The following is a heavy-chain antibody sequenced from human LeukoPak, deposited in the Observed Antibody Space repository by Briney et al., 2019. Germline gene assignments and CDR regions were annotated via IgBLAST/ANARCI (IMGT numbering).Heavy chain of an antibody. CDR1: GFSFRTYA. CDR3: AKSGAGTTVDYYYYMDV. D-gene: IGHD1-7*01. V-gene: IGHV3-30-3*02. J-gene: IGHJ6*03. Sequence: GGSLRLSCAASGFSFRTYAIHWVRQAPGKGLEWVAAISYDGNNKLYADSVKGRFTISRDNSKNTLYLQMNSLRAEGTAVYYCAKSGAGTTVDYYYYMDVWGKGTTVTVSS. CDR2: ISYDGNNK.